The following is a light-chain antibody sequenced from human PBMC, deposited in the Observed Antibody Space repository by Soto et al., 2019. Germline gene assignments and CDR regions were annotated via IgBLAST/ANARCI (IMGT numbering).Light chain of an antibody. Sequence: EIVFTQSPGTLSLSPGERVTLSCRASQSVSSSYLAWYQQKLGQAPRLIIYGASSRETGIPDRFSGSGAGTECTRTISRLEPEDVEVYYCQQYGSSTRTFGQGTKVDIK. CDR3: QQYGSSTRT. CDR1: QSVSSSY. V-gene: IGKV3-20*01. J-gene: IGKJ1*01. CDR2: GAS.